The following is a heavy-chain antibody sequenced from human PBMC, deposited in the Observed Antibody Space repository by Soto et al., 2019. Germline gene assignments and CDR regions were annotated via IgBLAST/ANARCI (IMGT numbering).Heavy chain of an antibody. D-gene: IGHD6-19*01. CDR1: GFTFISYV. V-gene: IGHV3-64D*06. CDR3: PYSSGWYRFDY. Sequence: GGSLRLSCSASGFTFISYVMHWVRQAPGKGLEYVSGISSYGDNTYYADSVKGRFTISRDNSKNTLYLQMSSLRTEDTAIYYCPYSSGWYRFDYWGQGTLVTVSS. CDR2: ISSYGDNT. J-gene: IGHJ4*02.